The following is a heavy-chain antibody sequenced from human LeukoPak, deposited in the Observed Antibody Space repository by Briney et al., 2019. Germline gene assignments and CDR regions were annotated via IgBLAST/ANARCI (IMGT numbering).Heavy chain of an antibody. CDR2: IFYSGST. CDR1: GGSISSYY. Sequence: SETLSLTCTVSGGSISSYYWSWIRQPPGKGLEWIGYIFYSGSTNYNPSLKSRVTISVDTSKNQFSLKLSSVTAADTAVYYCARDLRDYDILTGYFDYWGQGTLVTVSS. CDR3: ARDLRDYDILTGYFDY. J-gene: IGHJ4*02. V-gene: IGHV4-59*12. D-gene: IGHD3-9*01.